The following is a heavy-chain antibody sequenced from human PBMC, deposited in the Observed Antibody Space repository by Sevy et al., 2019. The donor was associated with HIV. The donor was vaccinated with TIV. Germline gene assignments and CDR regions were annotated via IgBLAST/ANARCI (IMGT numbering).Heavy chain of an antibody. CDR2: IIPIFGTA. D-gene: IGHD2-2*01. Sequence: ASVKVSCKASGGTFSSYAISWVRQAPGQGLEWMGGIIPIFGTANYAQKFQGRVTITADESTGTAYMELSSLRSEDTAVDYCASTDAGYCSSTSCYLGAFDIWGQGTMVTVSS. CDR3: ASTDAGYCSSTSCYLGAFDI. V-gene: IGHV1-69*13. J-gene: IGHJ3*02. CDR1: GGTFSSYA.